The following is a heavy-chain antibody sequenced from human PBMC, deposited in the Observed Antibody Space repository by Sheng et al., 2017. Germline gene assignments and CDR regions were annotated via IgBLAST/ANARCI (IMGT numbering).Heavy chain of an antibody. J-gene: IGHJ4*02. CDR1: GGSLSSSSYY. V-gene: IGHV4-39*01. CDR3: ARPAPSWGSYLGYFDY. CDR2: IYYTGSTS. Sequence: QLQLQESGPGLVKPSETLSLTCTVSGGSLSSSSYYWGWIRQPPGKGLEWIGSIYYTGSTSYYNPSLKSRVTISVDTSNNQFSLKLSSVTAADTAVYYCARPAPSWGSYLGYFDYWGQGTLVTVSS. D-gene: IGHD1-26*01.